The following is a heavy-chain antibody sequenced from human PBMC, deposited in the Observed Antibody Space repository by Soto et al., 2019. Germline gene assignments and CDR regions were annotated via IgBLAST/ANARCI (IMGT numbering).Heavy chain of an antibody. CDR1: GDSVPSNSAA. CDR2: TYYRSKWYN. Sequence: SQTLSLTCAISGDSVPSNSAAWNWIRQSPSRGLEWLGRTYYRSKWYNDYAVSVKSRITINPDTSKNQFSLQLNSVTPEDTAVYYCARAYCSCGSCWAWSNWFDPWGQGTLVTVSS. J-gene: IGHJ5*02. D-gene: IGHD2-15*01. V-gene: IGHV6-1*01. CDR3: ARAYCSCGSCWAWSNWFDP.